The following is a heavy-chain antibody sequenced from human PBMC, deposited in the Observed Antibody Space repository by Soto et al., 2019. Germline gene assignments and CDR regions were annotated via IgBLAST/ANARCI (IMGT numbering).Heavy chain of an antibody. CDR1: GGSISSSSYY. J-gene: IGHJ5*02. Sequence: SETLSLTCTVSGGSISSSSYYWGWIRQPPGKGLEWIGSIYYSGSTYYNPSLKSRVTISVDTSKNQFSLKLSSVTAADTAVYYCASWALWFGELEGHNWFDPWGQGTLVTVSS. CDR3: ASWALWFGELEGHNWFDP. V-gene: IGHV4-39*01. CDR2: IYYSGST. D-gene: IGHD3-10*01.